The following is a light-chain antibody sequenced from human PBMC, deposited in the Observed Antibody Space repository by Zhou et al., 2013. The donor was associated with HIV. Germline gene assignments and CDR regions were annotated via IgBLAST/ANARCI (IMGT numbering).Light chain of an antibody. CDR3: QQYGGSPWT. Sequence: EIVMTQSPGTLSLSPGERATLTCRASQSVRNNYLAWYQQKPGQAPRLLIYGASSRAIGIPDRFSGSGSGTDFTLTVSRLEPEDFAVYYCQQYGGSPWTFGQGTKVEIK. J-gene: IGKJ1*01. V-gene: IGKV3-20*01. CDR2: GAS. CDR1: QSVRNNY.